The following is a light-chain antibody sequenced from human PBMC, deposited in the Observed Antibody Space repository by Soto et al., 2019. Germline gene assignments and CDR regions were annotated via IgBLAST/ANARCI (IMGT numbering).Light chain of an antibody. CDR1: QSISSW. Sequence: DIQMTQSPSTLSASVGYRVTITCRASQSISSWWAWYQQKPGKAPKLLIQKASILESGVPSRFSGSGSGTEFTLTISSLQPDDFATYYCQHYSIFSLTFGGGTRVDIK. CDR2: KAS. V-gene: IGKV1-5*03. CDR3: QHYSIFSLT. J-gene: IGKJ4*01.